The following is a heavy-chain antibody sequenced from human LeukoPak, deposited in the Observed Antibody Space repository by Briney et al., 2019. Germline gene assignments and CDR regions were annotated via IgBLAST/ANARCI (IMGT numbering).Heavy chain of an antibody. D-gene: IGHD5-24*01. CDR3: ARGQRDGYNSNWFDP. CDR1: GGSFSGYY. CDR2: INHSGST. Sequence: SETLSLTCAVYGGSFSGYYWSWIRQPPGKGLEWIGEINHSGSTNYNPSPKSRVTISVDTSKNQFSLKLSSVTAADTAVYYCARGQRDGYNSNWFDPWGQGTQVTVSS. V-gene: IGHV4-34*01. J-gene: IGHJ5*02.